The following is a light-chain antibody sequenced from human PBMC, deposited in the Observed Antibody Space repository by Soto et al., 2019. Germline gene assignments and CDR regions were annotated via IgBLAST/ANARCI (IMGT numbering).Light chain of an antibody. CDR2: DAS. Sequence: EIVLTQSPATLSVSPGERSTLSCRASQSVGSNLAWYQQKPGQAPRLLIYDASTRATGIPARFSGSGSGTEFTLTISSLQSEDVAVYYCQQYNNWPRTLGQGTKVDIK. CDR3: QQYNNWPRT. CDR1: QSVGSN. J-gene: IGKJ1*01. V-gene: IGKV3-15*01.